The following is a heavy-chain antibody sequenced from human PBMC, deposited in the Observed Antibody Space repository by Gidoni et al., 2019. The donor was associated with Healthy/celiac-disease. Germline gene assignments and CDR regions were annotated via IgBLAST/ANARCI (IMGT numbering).Heavy chain of an antibody. Sequence: QVVLQQCVAGLFQPSDTLSLTCAVYGGSVSGYYWSWIRQPPGKGLEWMGKINHSGSTNYNPSLKSRVTISVDTSKNQFSLKMRYVTAADTAVNCCARLDYGNFRDDFDIWGQGTMVTVSS. V-gene: IGHV4-34*01. CDR3: ARLDYGNFRDDFDI. CDR1: GGSVSGYY. D-gene: IGHD4-17*01. J-gene: IGHJ3*02. CDR2: INHSGST.